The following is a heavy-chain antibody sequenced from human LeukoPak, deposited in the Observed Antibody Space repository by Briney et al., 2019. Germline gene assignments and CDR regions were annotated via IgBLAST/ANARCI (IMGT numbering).Heavy chain of an antibody. J-gene: IGHJ4*02. CDR1: GYTFTIYG. V-gene: IGHV1-18*01. Sequence: ASVTVSCKASGYTFTIYGISWVRQAPGQGLEWMGWISAYNGNTNYAKQLQGRVTMTTDTSTSTAYMELRSLRSDDTAVYYCARASRDGYNYDWGQGTLVTVSS. D-gene: IGHD5-24*01. CDR2: ISAYNGNT. CDR3: ARASRDGYNYD.